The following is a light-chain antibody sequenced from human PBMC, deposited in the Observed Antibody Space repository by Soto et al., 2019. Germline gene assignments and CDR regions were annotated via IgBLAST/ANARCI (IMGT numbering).Light chain of an antibody. CDR2: EAS. V-gene: IGKV3-20*01. Sequence: FVLTQSPGTLSLSPGERATFSCRASQSVRGNYIAWYQQKPGQAPRVLIFEASKRATGTPDRFSGSGSGTDFTLTISRLEPEDFALYYCQLYGSSPLFTFGPGTKVDIK. J-gene: IGKJ3*01. CDR3: QLYGSSPLFT. CDR1: QSVRGNY.